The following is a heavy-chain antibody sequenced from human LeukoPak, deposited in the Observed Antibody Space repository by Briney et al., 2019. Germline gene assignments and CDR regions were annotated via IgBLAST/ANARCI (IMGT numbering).Heavy chain of an antibody. CDR3: ARDVYYYDSSGYEGSWFDP. Sequence: GGSLRLSCAASGFTFSSYGMHWVRQAPGKGLEWVAFIRYDGSNKYYADSVKGRFTISRDNSKNTLYLQMNSLRAEDTAVYYCARDVYYYDSSGYEGSWFDPWGQGTLVTVSS. V-gene: IGHV3-30*02. CDR2: IRYDGSNK. J-gene: IGHJ5*02. CDR1: GFTFSSYG. D-gene: IGHD3-22*01.